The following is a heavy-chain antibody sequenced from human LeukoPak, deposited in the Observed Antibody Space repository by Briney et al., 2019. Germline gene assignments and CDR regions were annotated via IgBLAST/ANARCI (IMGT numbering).Heavy chain of an antibody. CDR3: ARGLRRRYSGYGGHFDY. J-gene: IGHJ4*02. CDR2: INHSGST. Sequence: SETLSLACAVYGGSFSGYYWSWIRQPPGKGLEWIGEINHSGSTNYNPSLKSRVTISVDTSKNQFSLELSSVTAADTAVYYCARGLRRRYSGYGGHFDYWGQGTLVTVSS. D-gene: IGHD5-12*01. V-gene: IGHV4-34*01. CDR1: GGSFSGYY.